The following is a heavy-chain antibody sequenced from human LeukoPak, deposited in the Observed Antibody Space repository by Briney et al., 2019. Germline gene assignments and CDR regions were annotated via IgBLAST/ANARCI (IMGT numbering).Heavy chain of an antibody. Sequence: GGSLRLSCVASGFTFSDYYMSWVRQPPGKGLEWVANIKQDGSEKYYVDSVKGRFTISRDNAKNSLFLQMYSLRAEDTAFYYCAREVHYYGSGLDYWGQGTLVTVSS. D-gene: IGHD3-10*01. J-gene: IGHJ4*02. CDR2: IKQDGSEK. V-gene: IGHV3-7*03. CDR1: GFTFSDYY. CDR3: AREVHYYGSGLDY.